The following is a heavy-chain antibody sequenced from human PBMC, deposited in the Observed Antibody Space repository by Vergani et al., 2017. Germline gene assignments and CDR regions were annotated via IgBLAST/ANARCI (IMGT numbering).Heavy chain of an antibody. CDR2: IRDKAYNYAT. Sequence: VHLHEAGPGLVKPSQTLSLTCTVSGASITSGSFYWSWIRQPAGKGLEWIGRIRDKAYNYATVYAVSVKGRFTISRDDSKKTAYLQMNGLTTEDTAVYYCFYDFWAGYDSGDVWGKGTTVTVSS. CDR3: FYDFWAGYDSGDV. CDR1: GASITSGS. D-gene: IGHD3/OR15-3a*01. J-gene: IGHJ6*04. V-gene: IGHV3-73*01.